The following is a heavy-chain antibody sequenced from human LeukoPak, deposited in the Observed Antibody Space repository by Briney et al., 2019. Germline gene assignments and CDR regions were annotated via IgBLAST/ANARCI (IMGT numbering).Heavy chain of an antibody. CDR1: GLTFRDAW. V-gene: IGHV3-21*01. J-gene: IGHJ5*02. CDR3: ARDNWIAAAGTNYNWFDP. D-gene: IGHD6-13*01. CDR2: ISSSSSYI. Sequence: GGSLRLSCAVSGLTFRDAWMNWVRQAPGKGLEWVSSISSSSSYIYYADSVKGRFTISIDNAKNSLYLQMNSLRAEDTAVYYCARDNWIAAAGTNYNWFDPWGQGTLVTVSS.